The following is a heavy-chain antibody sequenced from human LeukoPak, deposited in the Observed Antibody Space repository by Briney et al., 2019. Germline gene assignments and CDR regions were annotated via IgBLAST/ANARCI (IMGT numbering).Heavy chain of an antibody. Sequence: GGSLRLSCAASGFTFSSYAMSWVRQAPGKGLEWVSAISGSGGSTYCADSVKGRFTISRDNSKNTLYLQMNSLRAEDTAVYYCATRGGGYCSSTSCYPTSGYYFDYWGQGTLVTVSS. D-gene: IGHD2-2*01. CDR2: ISGSGGST. V-gene: IGHV3-23*01. J-gene: IGHJ4*02. CDR3: ATRGGGYCSSTSCYPTSGYYFDY. CDR1: GFTFSSYA.